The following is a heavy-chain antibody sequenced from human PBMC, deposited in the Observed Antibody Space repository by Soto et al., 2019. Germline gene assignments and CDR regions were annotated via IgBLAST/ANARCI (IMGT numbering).Heavy chain of an antibody. J-gene: IGHJ4*02. CDR3: AKGGASFY. CDR1: GYTFTTYR. V-gene: IGHV1-18*04. Sequence: GGSVKVACNASGYTFTTYRIAWVRQAPGQGLEWMGWIRAYNGNTNYAQKLQGRVTMTTDTSTSTAYMELIRLRSDDTAVYYCAKGGASFYWGQGTLVTASS. D-gene: IGHD1-26*01. CDR2: IRAYNGNT.